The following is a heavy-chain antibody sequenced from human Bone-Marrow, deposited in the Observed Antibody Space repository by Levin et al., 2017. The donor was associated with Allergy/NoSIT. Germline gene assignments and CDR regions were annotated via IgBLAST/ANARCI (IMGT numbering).Heavy chain of an antibody. V-gene: IGHV3-13*01. D-gene: IGHD6-19*01. Sequence: LSLTCAASGFSFSLFDMYWVRQVPGRGLEWVAAIGTAGDTFYVDSVKGRFTISRENAKNSLYLQMHSLRGGDTAIYYCVKGYSSGWLHFDYWGQGNLVTVSS. CDR2: IGTAGDT. CDR3: VKGYSSGWLHFDY. J-gene: IGHJ4*02. CDR1: GFSFSLFD.